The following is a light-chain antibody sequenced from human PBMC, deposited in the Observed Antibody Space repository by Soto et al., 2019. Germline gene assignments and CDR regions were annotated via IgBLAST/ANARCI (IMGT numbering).Light chain of an antibody. CDR1: QGIRND. CDR3: LQDYNYPYT. J-gene: IGKJ2*01. CDR2: VAS. Sequence: AIQMTQSPSSLSASVGDRVTITCRASQGIRNDLGWYQQKPGKAPKLLIYVASSLQSGFPSRFSGSGSGTDFILTISSLQPEDFATYYCLQDYNYPYTFGQGTKLEIK. V-gene: IGKV1-6*01.